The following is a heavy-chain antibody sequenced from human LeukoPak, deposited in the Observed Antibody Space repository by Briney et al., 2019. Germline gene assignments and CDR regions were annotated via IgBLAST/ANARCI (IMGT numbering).Heavy chain of an antibody. CDR3: ARVLVTSYYYYGMDV. CDR2: ISSDGSSI. Sequence: GGSLRLSCAASGFTFSSHRMYWVRQAPGKGLVWVSRISSDGSSIAYTDSVRGRFAISRDNAKNTLYLQMNSLRVEDTAVYYCARVLVTSYYYYGMDVWGQGTTVTVSS. CDR1: GFTFSSHR. V-gene: IGHV3-74*01. D-gene: IGHD4-23*01. J-gene: IGHJ6*02.